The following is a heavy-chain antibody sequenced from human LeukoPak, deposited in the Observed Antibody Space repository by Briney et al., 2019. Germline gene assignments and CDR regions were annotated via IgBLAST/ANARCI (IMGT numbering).Heavy chain of an antibody. CDR3: ARVVVAAAGWFDP. J-gene: IGHJ5*02. CDR2: IYYSGST. Sequence: SETLSLTCTVSGGSISSSSDYWGWIRQPPGKGLEWIGYIYYSGSTNYNPSLKNRVTISVDTSKNRFSLKLSSVTAADTAVYYCARVVVAAAGWFDPWGQGTLVTVSS. D-gene: IGHD6-13*01. V-gene: IGHV4-61*05. CDR1: GGSISSSSDY.